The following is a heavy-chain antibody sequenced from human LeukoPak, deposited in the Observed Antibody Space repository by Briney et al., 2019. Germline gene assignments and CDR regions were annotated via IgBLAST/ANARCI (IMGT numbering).Heavy chain of an antibody. D-gene: IGHD6-13*01. Sequence: GGSLRLSCAASGFTFSSYWMSWVRQAPGKGLEWVANIKQDGSEKYYVDSVKGRFTISRDNAKNSLYLQMNSLRAEDTAVYYCASQYSSPRADAFDIWGQGTMVTVSS. V-gene: IGHV3-7*01. CDR1: GFTFSSYW. CDR3: ASQYSSPRADAFDI. CDR2: IKQDGSEK. J-gene: IGHJ3*02.